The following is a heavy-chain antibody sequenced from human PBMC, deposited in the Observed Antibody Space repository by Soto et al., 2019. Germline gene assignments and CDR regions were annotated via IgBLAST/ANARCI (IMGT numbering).Heavy chain of an antibody. CDR3: ARGGKHIAPPGY. CDR2: ISHSGST. J-gene: IGHJ4*02. Sequence: SETLSLTCAVYGGSFSGYYWNWIRQPPGKGLEWIGEISHSGSTNYNPSLKSRVTISVDTSKNQFSLKLSSVTAADTAVYYCARGGKHIAPPGYWGQGTLVTVSS. CDR1: GGSFSGYY. V-gene: IGHV4-34*01.